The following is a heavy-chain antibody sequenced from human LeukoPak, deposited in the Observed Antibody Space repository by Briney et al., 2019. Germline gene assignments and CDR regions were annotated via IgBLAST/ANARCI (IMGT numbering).Heavy chain of an antibody. CDR1: GGTFSSYA. D-gene: IGHD3-10*01. CDR2: IIPILGIA. Sequence: ASVKVSCKAYGGTFSSYAIRWVRQAPGQGLGWMGRIIPILGIANYAQKFQGRVTITADKSTSTAYMELSSLRSEDTAVYYCAGSSMGSGSYYYDFDFWGQGTLVTVSS. V-gene: IGHV1-69*04. J-gene: IGHJ4*02. CDR3: AGSSMGSGSYYYDFDF.